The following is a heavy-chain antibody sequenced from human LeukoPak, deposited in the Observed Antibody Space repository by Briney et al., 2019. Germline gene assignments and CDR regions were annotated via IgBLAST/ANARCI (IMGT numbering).Heavy chain of an antibody. J-gene: IGHJ4*02. CDR1: GFTFGDYA. Sequence: GGSLRLSCAASGFTFGDYAMHWVRQAPGKGLEWVSSISSSSSYIYYADSVKGRFTISRDNAKNSLYLQMNSLRAEDTAVYYCARDLYYDSSGYMVYWGQGTLVTVSS. D-gene: IGHD3-22*01. CDR2: ISSSSSYI. V-gene: IGHV3-21*01. CDR3: ARDLYYDSSGYMVY.